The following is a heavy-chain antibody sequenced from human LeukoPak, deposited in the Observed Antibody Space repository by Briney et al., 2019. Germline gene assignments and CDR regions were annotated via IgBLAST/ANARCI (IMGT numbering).Heavy chain of an antibody. D-gene: IGHD3-16*01. Sequence: ASVKLSSNASGYTFTGYYMHWVRQAPGQGLKWMGWINPNSGGANYAQKFQGKVTMTRDTSISTAYMELNRLRSDDAAVYYCARVRSGGVQFDYWGQETVVSVS. J-gene: IGHJ4*02. V-gene: IGHV1-2*02. CDR3: ARVRSGGVQFDY. CDR1: GYTFTGYY. CDR2: INPNSGGA.